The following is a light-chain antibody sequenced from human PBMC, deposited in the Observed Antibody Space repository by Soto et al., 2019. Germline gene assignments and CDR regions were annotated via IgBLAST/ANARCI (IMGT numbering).Light chain of an antibody. V-gene: IGKV3-20*01. J-gene: IGKJ3*01. Sequence: EIVLTQSPGTLSLSPGERATLSCWASESVSSSYSAWYQQKPGQAPRLLIHSTSTRAPDIPDRFSGSGSGTHFTLTISRLEPEDCAVYYCHQCGTTPPFTFGPGTRVDIK. CDR2: STS. CDR1: ESVSSSY. CDR3: HQCGTTPPFT.